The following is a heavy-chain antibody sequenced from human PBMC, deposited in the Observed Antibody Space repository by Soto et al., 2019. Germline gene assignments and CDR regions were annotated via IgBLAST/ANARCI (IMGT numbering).Heavy chain of an antibody. CDR3: ARAGDDCSTTTCYMIDY. J-gene: IGHJ4*02. Sequence: ASVKVSCKASGYTFTTYAIHWVRQAPGQRLEWMGWINAGNGKTKYSQKFQDRVTITRDTSATTAYMELSSLTSEDTAVYYCARAGDDCSTTTCYMIDYWGQGTLVTVSS. V-gene: IGHV1-3*01. CDR1: GYTFTTYA. CDR2: INAGNGKT. D-gene: IGHD2-2*02.